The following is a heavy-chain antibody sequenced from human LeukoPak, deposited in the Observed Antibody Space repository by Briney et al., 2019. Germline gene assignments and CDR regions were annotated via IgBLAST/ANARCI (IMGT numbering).Heavy chain of an antibody. CDR1: GYTFVRHG. V-gene: IGHV1-18*01. D-gene: IGHD1-14*01. Sequence: ASVMVSCRASGYTFVRHGVNWVRQAPGQGLEWRGWISAYDAKTHYAERLQGRVTMTRDISASTVYMELRSLTSDDTAVYYCARDSRSPGPVFSDYWGQGTLVTVSS. CDR3: ARDSRSPGPVFSDY. CDR2: ISAYDAKT. J-gene: IGHJ4*02.